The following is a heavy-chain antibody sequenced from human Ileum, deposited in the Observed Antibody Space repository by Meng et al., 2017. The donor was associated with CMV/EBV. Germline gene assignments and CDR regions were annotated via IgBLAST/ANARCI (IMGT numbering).Heavy chain of an antibody. V-gene: IGHV3-15*07. CDR3: ATENYGLVD. J-gene: IGHJ4*02. D-gene: IGHD4-17*01. CDR2: IKNKPNGATT. CDR1: GFTFNSPW. Sequence: LSCAASGFTFNSPWMNWVRQAPGKGLEWVGRIKNKPNGATTDYAAPVKGRFTISRDDSKNMLYLQMNSLKTEDTAVYYCATENYGLVDWGQGTLVTVSS.